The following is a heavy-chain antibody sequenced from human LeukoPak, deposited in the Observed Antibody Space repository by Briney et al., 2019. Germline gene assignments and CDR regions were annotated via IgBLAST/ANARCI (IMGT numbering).Heavy chain of an antibody. D-gene: IGHD3-22*01. V-gene: IGHV3-48*01. CDR3: ARAATYYYDSSGYYSYYFDY. J-gene: IGHJ4*02. Sequence: GGSLRLSCAASGFTFSSYSMNWARQAPGKGLEWVSYISCSSSNIYYADSVKGRFTISRDNAKNSLYLQMNSLRAEDTAVYYCARAATYYYDSSGYYSYYFDYWGQGTLVTVSS. CDR1: GFTFSSYS. CDR2: ISCSSSNI.